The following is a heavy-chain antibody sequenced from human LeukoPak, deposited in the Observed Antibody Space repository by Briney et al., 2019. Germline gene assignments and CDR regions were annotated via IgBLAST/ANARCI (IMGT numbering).Heavy chain of an antibody. CDR3: ARDLTGVATLDY. J-gene: IGHJ4*02. D-gene: IGHD5-12*01. CDR2: ISSASNDI. CDR1: GFTFSSYS. V-gene: IGHV3-21*01. Sequence: PGGSLRLSCAASGFTFSSYSMNWVRQAPGKGLEWVSSISSASNDIYYEDSVKGRFTISRDHAKNSLYLQMNSLRAEDTAVYYCARDLTGVATLDYWGQGTLVTVSS.